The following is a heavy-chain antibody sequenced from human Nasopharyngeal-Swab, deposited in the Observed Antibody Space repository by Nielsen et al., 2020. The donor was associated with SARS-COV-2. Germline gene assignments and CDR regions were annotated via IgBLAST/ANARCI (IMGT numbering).Heavy chain of an antibody. J-gene: IGHJ5*02. CDR2: ISSSGSTI. D-gene: IGHD3-22*01. CDR3: ARKGLYDSSGYPFDP. CDR1: GFTFSSYE. V-gene: IGHV3-48*03. Sequence: LKISCAASGFTFSSYEMNWVRQAPGKGLEWVSYISSSGSTIYYADSVKGRFTISRDNAKNSLYLQMNSLRAEDTAVYYCARKGLYDSSGYPFDPWGQGTLVTVSS.